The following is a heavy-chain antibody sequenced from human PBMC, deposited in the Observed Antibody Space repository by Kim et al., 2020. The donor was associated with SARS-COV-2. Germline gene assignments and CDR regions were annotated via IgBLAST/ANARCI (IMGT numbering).Heavy chain of an antibody. CDR3: ARDDRGGFRRKYYYYGMDV. CDR2: IYYSGST. Sequence: SETLSLTCTVSGGSISSYYWSWIRQPPGKGLEWIGYIYYSGSTNYNPSLKSRVTISVDTSKNQFSLKLSSVTAADTAVYYCARDDRGGFRRKYYYYGMDVWGQGTTVTVSS. V-gene: IGHV4-59*13. J-gene: IGHJ6*02. CDR1: GGSISSYY.